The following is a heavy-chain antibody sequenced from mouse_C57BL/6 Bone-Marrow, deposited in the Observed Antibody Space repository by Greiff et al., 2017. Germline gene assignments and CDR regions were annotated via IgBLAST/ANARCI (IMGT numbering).Heavy chain of an antibody. D-gene: IGHD1-1*01. CDR3: KRYCFGSSSYYFDY. CDR2: IYPGNSDT. J-gene: IGHJ2*01. CDR1: GYTFTSYW. V-gene: IGHV1-5*01. Sequence: VQLQQSGTVLARPGASVKMSCKTSGYTFTSYWMHWVKQRPGQGLEWIGAIYPGNSDTSYNQKFKGKAKLTAVTSASTAYMELSSLTNEDSAVYYWKRYCFGSSSYYFDYWGQGTTLTVSS.